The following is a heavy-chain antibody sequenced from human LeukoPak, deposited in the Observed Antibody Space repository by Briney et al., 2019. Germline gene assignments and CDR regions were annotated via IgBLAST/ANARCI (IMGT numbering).Heavy chain of an antibody. D-gene: IGHD6-6*01. CDR1: GYTFTSYG. V-gene: IGHV1-18*01. Sequence: ASVKVSCKASGYTFTSYGISWVRQAPGQGLEWMGWISAYNGNTNYAQKFQGRVTITADESTSTAYMELSSLRSEDTAVYYCAVRLAARPFHHYYYYMDVWGKGTTVTVSS. J-gene: IGHJ6*03. CDR2: ISAYNGNT. CDR3: AVRLAARPFHHYYYYMDV.